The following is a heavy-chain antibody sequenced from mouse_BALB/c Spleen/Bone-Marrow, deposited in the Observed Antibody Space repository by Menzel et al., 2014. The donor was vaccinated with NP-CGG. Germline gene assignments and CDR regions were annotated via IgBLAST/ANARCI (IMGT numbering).Heavy chain of an antibody. CDR2: IYPGDGET. J-gene: IGHJ2*01. Sequence: VQLQQSGAELERPGSSVKISCKASGYPYSSYWMNWVKQRPGQGLEWIGQIYPGDGETNYNGKFKGNATLTADKSSSTAYMQLISLTSEDSAVYFCARKYGDYWGQGTTLTVSS. CDR3: ARKYGDY. D-gene: IGHD2-10*02. V-gene: IGHV1-80*01. CDR1: GYPYSSYW.